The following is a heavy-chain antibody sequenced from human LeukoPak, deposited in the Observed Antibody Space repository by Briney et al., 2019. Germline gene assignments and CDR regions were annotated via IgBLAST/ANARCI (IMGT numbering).Heavy chain of an antibody. D-gene: IGHD6-19*01. CDR3: ARLYSSGTYAFDI. J-gene: IGHJ3*02. V-gene: IGHV1-18*01. CDR2: ISAYNGNT. Sequence: ASVKVSCKASGYTFTSYGISWVRQAPGQGLEWMGWISAYNGNTNYAQKFQGRVTMTRDTSISTAYMELSRLRSDDTAVYYCARLYSSGTYAFDIWGQGTMVTVSS. CDR1: GYTFTSYG.